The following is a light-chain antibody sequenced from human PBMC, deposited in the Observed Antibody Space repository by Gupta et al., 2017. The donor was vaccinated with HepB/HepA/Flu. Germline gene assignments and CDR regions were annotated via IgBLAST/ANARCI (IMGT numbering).Light chain of an antibody. Sequence: EIVLTQSPATLSLSPGERATLSCRASQSVSSYLAWYQQKPGQAPRLLIYDASNRANGIPDRFSGSGSGTDFTLTIISREPEDFAVYYWQQRSNWWTFGQGTKVEIK. CDR1: QSVSSY. V-gene: IGKV3-11*01. J-gene: IGKJ1*01. CDR2: DAS. CDR3: QQRSNWWT.